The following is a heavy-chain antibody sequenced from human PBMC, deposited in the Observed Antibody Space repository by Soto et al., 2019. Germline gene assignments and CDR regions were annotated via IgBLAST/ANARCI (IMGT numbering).Heavy chain of an antibody. V-gene: IGHV3-7*01. CDR3: ARDNRGVFDI. CDR2: IKQDGNEK. D-gene: IGHD2-8*02. CDR1: GFTFSDYG. Sequence: GGSLRLSCAASGFTFSDYGMSWVRQAPGKGLEWVANIKQDGNEKNYVDSVKGRFTISRDNAKTSMYLQMNSLRAEDTAVYYCARDNRGVFDIWGQGTVVTVSS. J-gene: IGHJ3*02.